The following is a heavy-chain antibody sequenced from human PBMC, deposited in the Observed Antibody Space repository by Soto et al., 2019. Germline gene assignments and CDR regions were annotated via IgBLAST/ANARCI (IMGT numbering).Heavy chain of an antibody. V-gene: IGHV3-7*01. J-gene: IGHJ6*03. CDR1: GFTFSSYW. Sequence: GGSLRLSCAASGFTFSSYWMSWVRQAPGKGLEWVANIKQDGSEKYYVDSVKGRFTISRDNAKNSLYLQMNSLRAEDTAVYYCAREGPYGDYPYYYYYYMDVWGKGTTVTVSS. CDR2: IKQDGSEK. CDR3: AREGPYGDYPYYYYYYMDV. D-gene: IGHD4-17*01.